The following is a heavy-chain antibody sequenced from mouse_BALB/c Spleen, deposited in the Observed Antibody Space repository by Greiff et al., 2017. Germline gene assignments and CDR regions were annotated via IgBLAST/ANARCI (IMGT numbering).Heavy chain of an antibody. D-gene: IGHD1-1*01. CDR1: GYSITSDYA. CDR2: ISYSGST. CDR3: ARGILRIAY. V-gene: IGHV3-2*02. J-gene: IGHJ3*01. Sequence: EVKLLESGPGLVKPSQSLSLTCTVTGYSITSDYAWNWIRQFPGNKLEWMGYISYSGSTSYNPSLKSRISITRDTSKNQFFLQLNSVTTEDTATYYCARGILRIAYWGQGTLVTVSA.